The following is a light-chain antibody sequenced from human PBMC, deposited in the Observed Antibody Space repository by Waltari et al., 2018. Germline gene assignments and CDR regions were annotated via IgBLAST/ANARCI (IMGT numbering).Light chain of an antibody. V-gene: IGKV3-20*01. CDR2: GAS. CDR3: QQYGSSPIT. J-gene: IGKJ5*01. Sequence: EIVLTQSPGTLSLSPGESATLSCRASQSVSSNLAWYQQKPGQAPRRLIDGASSRATGIPDRFSGSGSGTDFTLSISRLEPEDFAAYYCQQYGSSPITFGQGTRLEIK. CDR1: QSVSSN.